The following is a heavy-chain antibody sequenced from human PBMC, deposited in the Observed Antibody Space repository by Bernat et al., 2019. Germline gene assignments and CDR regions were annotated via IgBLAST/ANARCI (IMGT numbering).Heavy chain of an antibody. CDR3: AREFVVVSAAMGISKSYYYGMDV. Sequence: EVQLVESGGGLVQPGGSLRLSCAASGFTFSSYWMHWVRQAPGKGLVWVARINSDGSSTSYADTVKGRFTISRDNAKNTLYLQMNSLRAEDTAVYYCAREFVVVSAAMGISKSYYYGMDVWGQGTTVTVSS. CDR2: INSDGSST. CDR1: GFTFSSYW. V-gene: IGHV3-74*01. D-gene: IGHD2-2*01. J-gene: IGHJ6*02.